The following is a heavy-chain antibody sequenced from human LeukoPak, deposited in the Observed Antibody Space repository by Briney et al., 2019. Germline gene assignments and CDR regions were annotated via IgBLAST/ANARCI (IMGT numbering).Heavy chain of an antibody. D-gene: IGHD4-17*01. CDR3: AREHDYGDYFDY. CDR1: GFTFSSYA. CDR2: ISYDAKSN. J-gene: IGHJ4*02. Sequence: GGSLRLSCAASGFTFSSYAMNWVRQAPGKGLEWVAVISYDAKSNYHVDSVKGRFTISRDNSKNTLYLQMNSLRAEDTAVYYCAREHDYGDYFDYWGQGTLVTVSS. V-gene: IGHV3-30*03.